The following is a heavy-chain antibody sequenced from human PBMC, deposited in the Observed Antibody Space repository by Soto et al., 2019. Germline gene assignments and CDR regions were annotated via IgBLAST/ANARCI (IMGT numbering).Heavy chain of an antibody. CDR2: IYSSGST. Sequence: HGQLQESGPGLMRPSETLSLTCTVSGGSISNSYWSWIRLSPGKGLEWIGYIYSSGSTNDNPSLESRVTISVDTSKNQFSLKLTSLIAADTDIYYCARHSRPCLYGSVPWDLLGQGTTVNVSS. D-gene: IGHD3-10*01. V-gene: IGHV4-59*08. J-gene: IGHJ6*02. CDR1: GGSISNSY. CDR3: ARHSRPCLYGSVPWDL.